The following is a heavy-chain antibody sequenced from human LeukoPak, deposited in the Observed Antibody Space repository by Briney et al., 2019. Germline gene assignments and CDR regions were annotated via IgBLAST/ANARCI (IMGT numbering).Heavy chain of an antibody. V-gene: IGHV3-7*02. CDR2: IKQDGAEK. CDR1: GFTFSRYW. Sequence: GGSLRLSCAASGFTFSRYWMSWVRQAPGKWSEWVDNIKQDGAEKYYVDSVKGRFAISRDNAKKSLYLQMNSLRAEDTAVYYCARGADGYNSHFDYWGQGTLVTVSS. D-gene: IGHD5-24*01. J-gene: IGHJ4*02. CDR3: ARGADGYNSHFDY.